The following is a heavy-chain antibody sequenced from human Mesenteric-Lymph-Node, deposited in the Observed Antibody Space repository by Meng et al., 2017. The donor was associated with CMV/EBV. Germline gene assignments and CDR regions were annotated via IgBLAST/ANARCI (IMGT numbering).Heavy chain of an antibody. D-gene: IGHD6-19*01. V-gene: IGHV3-74*01. Sequence: GESLKISCAASGFTFSTYWMHWVRQAPGKGLGWVSQINTDGSKITYADSVKGRFTISRDNAKNTLYLQMNSLRAEDTAVYYCARKKGIAVAGTGLAKHYYFDYWGQGTLVTVSS. CDR1: GFTFSTYW. CDR3: ARKKGIAVAGTGLAKHYYFDY. CDR2: INTDGSKI. J-gene: IGHJ4*02.